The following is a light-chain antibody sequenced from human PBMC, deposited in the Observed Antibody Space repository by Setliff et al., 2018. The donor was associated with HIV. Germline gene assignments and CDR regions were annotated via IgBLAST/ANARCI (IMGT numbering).Light chain of an antibody. Sequence: QSALTQPPSVSGSPGQSVTIYCTGTSSDVVTYSRVSWYQQPPGTAPKLLLYEAGNRPAGVPDRFSGSRSASTASLTISGLQSDDEADYYCSSYTAANTYVFGPGTKVTVL. V-gene: IGLV2-18*02. CDR1: SSDVVTYSR. CDR3: SSYTAANTYV. J-gene: IGLJ1*01. CDR2: EAG.